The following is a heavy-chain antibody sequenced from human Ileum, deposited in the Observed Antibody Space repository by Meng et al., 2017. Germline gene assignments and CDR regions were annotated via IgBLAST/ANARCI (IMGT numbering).Heavy chain of an antibody. J-gene: IGHJ4*02. V-gene: IGHV3-7*01. Sequence: GERVVSGGGLVQPAGSLRLFCAVSGFPFTDSYMTGVRQASGKGLEWVASINQEGSEKYYVDFVKGRFTISRDNAKNSLYLQMNSLRDEDTAVYYCARDLDYWGPGTLVTVSS. CDR3: ARDLDY. CDR2: INQEGSEK. CDR1: GFPFTDSY.